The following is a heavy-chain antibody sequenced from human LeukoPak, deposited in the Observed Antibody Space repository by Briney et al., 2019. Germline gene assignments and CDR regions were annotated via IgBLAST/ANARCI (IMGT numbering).Heavy chain of an antibody. CDR3: ARDEGSGLRY. CDR1: GFTFNRYN. Sequence: GGSLRLSCAASGFTFNRYNMNWVRQAPGKGLEWVSSISSSSSYIYYADSVKGRFTISRDNAKNSLYLQMNSLRAEDTAVYYCARDEGSGLRYWGQGTLVTVSS. CDR2: ISSSSSYI. D-gene: IGHD6-25*01. J-gene: IGHJ4*02. V-gene: IGHV3-21*01.